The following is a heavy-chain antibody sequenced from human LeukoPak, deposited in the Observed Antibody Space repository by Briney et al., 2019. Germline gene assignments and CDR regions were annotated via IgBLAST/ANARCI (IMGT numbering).Heavy chain of an antibody. CDR3: ARDDQDAFDI. D-gene: IGHD2-2*01. V-gene: IGHV4-59*01. CDR1: GGSISSYY. CDR2: IYYSGST. Sequence: SETLSLTCTVSGGSISSYYWSWIRQPPGKGLEWIGYIYYSGSTNYNPSLKSRVTLSVDTSKNQFSLKLSSVTAADTAVYYCARDDQDAFDIWGQGTMVTVSS. J-gene: IGHJ3*02.